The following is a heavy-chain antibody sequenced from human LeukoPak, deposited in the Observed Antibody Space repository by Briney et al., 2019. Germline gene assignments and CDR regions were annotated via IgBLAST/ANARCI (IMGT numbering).Heavy chain of an antibody. J-gene: IGHJ4*02. D-gene: IGHD6-19*01. CDR2: ISASGRDT. CDR3: AKDEFGSGWYGGFDD. Sequence: HSGGSLRLSCAASGFIFRSYTMTWVRQAPGKGLEWVSAISASGRDTYYADSVKGRFTISRDNSKSTLYLQMNSLRAEDTALYYCAKDEFGSGWYGGFDDWGQGTPATVSS. CDR1: GFIFRSYT. V-gene: IGHV3-23*01.